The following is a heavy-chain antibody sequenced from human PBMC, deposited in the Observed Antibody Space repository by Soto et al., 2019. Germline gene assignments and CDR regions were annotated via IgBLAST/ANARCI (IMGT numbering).Heavy chain of an antibody. CDR2: IRSKAYGGTT. J-gene: IGHJ6*02. Sequence: GGSLRLSCTASGFTFGDYAMSWVRQAPGKGLEWVGFIRSKAYGGTTEYAASVKGRFTISRDDSKGIAYLQMNSLKTEDTAVYYCTRRSGYYISGMDVWGQGTTVTVSS. CDR1: GFTFGDYA. V-gene: IGHV3-49*04. CDR3: TRRSGYYISGMDV. D-gene: IGHD3-3*01.